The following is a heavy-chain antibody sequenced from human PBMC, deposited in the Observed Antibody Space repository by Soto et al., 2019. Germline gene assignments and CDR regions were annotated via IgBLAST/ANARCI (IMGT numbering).Heavy chain of an antibody. Sequence: ASVKVSCKASGYSFTDFYVQWVRQDRGRGPEWMGWINANSGGTNYVQKFQGRVTMTRDTSISTAYMELSRLRSDDTAVYYCAVNYYYDSSGFYSEILDYWGQGTLVTVSS. CDR2: INANSGGT. CDR3: AVNYYYDSSGFYSEILDY. CDR1: GYSFTDFY. D-gene: IGHD3-22*01. V-gene: IGHV1-2*02. J-gene: IGHJ4*02.